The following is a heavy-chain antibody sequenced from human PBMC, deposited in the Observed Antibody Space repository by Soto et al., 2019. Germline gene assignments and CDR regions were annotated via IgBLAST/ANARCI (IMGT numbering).Heavy chain of an antibody. CDR3: ARDNTSGSYSWFDP. CDR1: GYTFTSYG. V-gene: IGHV1-18*01. Sequence: QVQLVQSGAEVKKPGASVKVSCKASGYTFTSYGISWVRQAPGQGLEWMGWISAYSGSTKYAQKFQGRVTMTRDTSTSTVYMELSSLRSEDTAVYYCARDNTSGSYSWFDPWGQGTLVTVSS. J-gene: IGHJ5*02. D-gene: IGHD1-26*01. CDR2: ISAYSGST.